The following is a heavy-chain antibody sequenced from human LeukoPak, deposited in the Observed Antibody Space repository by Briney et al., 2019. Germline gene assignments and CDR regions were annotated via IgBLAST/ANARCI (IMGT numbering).Heavy chain of an antibody. Sequence: ASVKVSCKSSGYTFTGYFMHLVRQAPGRGLEWMGWVNPNSGGTNYAQKFQGSVTMTRDTSISTAYMELSRLRSEDTAVYYCARRGSSVGGSYYSLDYWGQGTLVTDSS. CDR3: ARRGSSVGGSYYSLDY. J-gene: IGHJ4*02. V-gene: IGHV1-2*02. D-gene: IGHD1-26*01. CDR2: VNPNSGGT. CDR1: GYTFTGYF.